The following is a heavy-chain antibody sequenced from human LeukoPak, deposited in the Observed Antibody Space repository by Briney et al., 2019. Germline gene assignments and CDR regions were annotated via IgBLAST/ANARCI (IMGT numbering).Heavy chain of an antibody. Sequence: PGGSLRLSCAASGFTFSSYSMNWVRQAPGKGLDWVSYISSSGSTIYYAHSVKGRLTISRDNARKSLYLQMNSLRDEDTAVYYCARGDDDYVRYFDYWGQGTLVAVSS. D-gene: IGHD4-17*01. J-gene: IGHJ4*02. V-gene: IGHV3-48*02. CDR3: ARGDDDYVRYFDY. CDR1: GFTFSSYS. CDR2: ISSSGSTI.